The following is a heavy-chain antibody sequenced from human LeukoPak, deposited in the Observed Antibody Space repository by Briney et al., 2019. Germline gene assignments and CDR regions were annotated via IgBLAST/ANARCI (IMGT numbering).Heavy chain of an antibody. J-gene: IGHJ4*02. CDR2: ISAYNGNT. CDR1: GYTFTSYG. V-gene: IGHV1-18*01. CDR3: ARPSLYSSGWYCLDY. D-gene: IGHD6-19*01. Sequence: ASVKVSCKASGYTFTSYGISWVRQAPGQGLEWMGWISAYNGNTNYAQKLQGRVTMTTDTSTSTAYMELRSLRSDDTAVYYCARPSLYSSGWYCLDYWGQGTLVTVSS.